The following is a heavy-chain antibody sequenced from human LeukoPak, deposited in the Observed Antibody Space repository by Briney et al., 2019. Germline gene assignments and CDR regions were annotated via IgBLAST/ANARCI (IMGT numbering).Heavy chain of an antibody. CDR2: ISGSGGSI. CDR3: AKDRYGSGNNYLDA. V-gene: IGHV3-23*01. Sequence: RAGGSLRLSCAASGFTFSSYAMSWVRQAPGKGLEWVSAISGSGGSIYYVDSVKGRFTISRDNSKNTLYLQMNSLRAEDTAVYYCAKDRYGSGNNYLDAWGQGTLVTVSS. D-gene: IGHD3-10*01. CDR1: GFTFSSYA. J-gene: IGHJ4*02.